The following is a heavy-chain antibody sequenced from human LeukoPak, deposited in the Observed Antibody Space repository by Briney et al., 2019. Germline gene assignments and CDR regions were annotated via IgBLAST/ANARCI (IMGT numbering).Heavy chain of an antibody. V-gene: IGHV4-59*01. CDR1: GDSISSYY. J-gene: IGHJ4*02. Sequence: SETLSLTCTVYGDSISSYYWSWIRQPPGKGLEWIGYIYYSGSTSGSTNYNPSLKSRVTISVDTSMNQFSLKLSSLTAADTAVYYCAGRIEVGPTDYDYWGQGTLVTVSS. CDR2: IYYSGSTSGST. D-gene: IGHD1-26*01. CDR3: AGRIEVGPTDYDY.